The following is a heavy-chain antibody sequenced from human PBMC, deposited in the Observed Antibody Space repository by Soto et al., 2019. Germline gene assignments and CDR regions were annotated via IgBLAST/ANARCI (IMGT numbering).Heavy chain of an antibody. Sequence: GGSLRSSWRPSEFTCRTQCLHWVRQAPGKGLEWVAVIWYDGSNKYYADSVKGRFTISRDNSKNTLNRQMTSLRAEERAVYSCTRDRHFSSVPDAFDIWGQGTMVTVSS. D-gene: IGHD3-3*02. J-gene: IGHJ3*02. CDR1: EFTCRTQC. V-gene: IGHV3-33*01. CDR3: TRDRHFSSVPDAFDI. CDR2: IWYDGSNK.